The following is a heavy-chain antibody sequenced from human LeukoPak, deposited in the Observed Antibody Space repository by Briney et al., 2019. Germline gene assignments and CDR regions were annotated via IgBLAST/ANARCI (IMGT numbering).Heavy chain of an antibody. D-gene: IGHD1-1*01. Sequence: GASVKVSCKASGGTLSSYAISWVRQAPGQGLEWMGGIIPIFGTANYAQKFQGRVTITTDESTSTAYMELSSLRSEDTAVYYCARGATGTWDAFDIWGQGTMVTVSS. CDR1: GGTLSSYA. V-gene: IGHV1-69*05. CDR3: ARGATGTWDAFDI. J-gene: IGHJ3*02. CDR2: IIPIFGTA.